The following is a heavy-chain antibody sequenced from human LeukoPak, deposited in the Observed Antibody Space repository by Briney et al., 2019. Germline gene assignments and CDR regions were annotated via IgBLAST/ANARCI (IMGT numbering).Heavy chain of an antibody. CDR1: GFTFSVYY. V-gene: IGHV3-11*01. Sequence: GGSLRLSCAASGFTFSVYYRSWIRQAPGKGLEWVSYISSSRGTIYSADSVRGRVTISRDNAKNSLYMQINRHRADDTAVYCCARDFLHSNYVGFEPWRQGALVRVPS. CDR2: ISSSRGTI. CDR3: ARDFLHSNYVGFEP. J-gene: IGHJ5*02. D-gene: IGHD4-11*01.